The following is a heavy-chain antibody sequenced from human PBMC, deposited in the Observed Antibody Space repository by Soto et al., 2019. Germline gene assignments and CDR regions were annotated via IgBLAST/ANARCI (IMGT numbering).Heavy chain of an antibody. Sequence: GGSLRLSCGASGFTFSNYAMSWVRQTPGKGLEWVSIITDNGGDTKYADSVKGRFTVSRDNSKNTLSLQMNSLRVEDTAVYYCAKGMGPSCGGDCYSRLADYWGQGTLVTVSS. V-gene: IGHV3-23*01. CDR3: AKGMGPSCGGDCYSRLADY. CDR1: GFTFSNYA. J-gene: IGHJ4*02. D-gene: IGHD2-21*01. CDR2: ITDNGGDT.